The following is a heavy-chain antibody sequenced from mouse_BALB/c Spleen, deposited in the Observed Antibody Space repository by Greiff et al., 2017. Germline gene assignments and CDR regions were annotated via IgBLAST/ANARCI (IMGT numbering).Heavy chain of an antibody. CDR1: GYTFTSYV. Sequence: EVKLQESGPELVKPGASVKMSCKASGYTFTSYVMHWVKQKPGQGLEWIGYINPYNDGTKYNEKFKGKATLTSDKSSSTAYMELSSLTSEDSAVYYCASSYGNHYYAMDYWGQGTSVTVSS. CDR2: INPYNDGT. D-gene: IGHD2-1*01. V-gene: IGHV1-14*01. CDR3: ASSYGNHYYAMDY. J-gene: IGHJ4*01.